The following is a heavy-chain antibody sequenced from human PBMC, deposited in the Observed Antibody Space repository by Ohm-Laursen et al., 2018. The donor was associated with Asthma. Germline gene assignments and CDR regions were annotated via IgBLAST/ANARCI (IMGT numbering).Heavy chain of an antibody. CDR1: GGSVSGYY. D-gene: IGHD3-9*01. Sequence: SETLSLTCSVSGGSVSGYYWSRVRQPPGRELEWIAYMFSSGGANYNPSLKSRVTLSTDTSKNQVSLRLSSVTAANTALYFCARLDWAQSMFDSWGQGTLVTVSS. J-gene: IGHJ4*02. CDR3: ARLDWAQSMFDS. CDR2: MFSSGGA. V-gene: IGHV4-59*02.